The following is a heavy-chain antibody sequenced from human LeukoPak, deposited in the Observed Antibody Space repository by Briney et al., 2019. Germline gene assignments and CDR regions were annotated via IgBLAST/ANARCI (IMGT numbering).Heavy chain of an antibody. Sequence: PSETLSLTWTVSGGTISSYYWSWIRQPPGKGLEWIGYIYYSGSTNYNPSLKSRVTISVDTSKNQFSLKLSSETAADTAVYYCARLTRNWSDYYYYGMDVWGQGTTVTVSS. CDR1: GGTISSYY. CDR2: IYYSGST. V-gene: IGHV4-59*01. D-gene: IGHD1-14*01. CDR3: ARLTRNWSDYYYYGMDV. J-gene: IGHJ6*02.